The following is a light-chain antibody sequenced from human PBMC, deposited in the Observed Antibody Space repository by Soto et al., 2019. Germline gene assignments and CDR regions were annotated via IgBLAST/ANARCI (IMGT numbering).Light chain of an antibody. CDR1: QGISSY. V-gene: IGKV1-8*01. CDR3: QQYYSYPPYT. J-gene: IGKJ2*01. Sequence: IRMTQSPSSLCASTGDRVTITCRATQGISSYLAWYQQKPGIAPKLLIYAASTLQSGVPSRFSGSGSGTNFTLTISCLQSEDFATYYCQQYYSYPPYTFGQGTKLEIK. CDR2: AAS.